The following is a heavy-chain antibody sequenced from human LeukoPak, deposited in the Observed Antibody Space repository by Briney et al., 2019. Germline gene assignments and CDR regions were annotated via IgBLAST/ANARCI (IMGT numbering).Heavy chain of an antibody. CDR3: VRGGSDYEYSGAS. J-gene: IGHJ5*02. Sequence: GGSLRLSCAASGFTFSSYWMHWIRQAPGKGLVCVSRISNDGRSTIYADSVKGRFTISRDNGKNTVFLQMNSLRVEDTAVYYCVRGGSDYEYSGASWRQGTLVTVSS. D-gene: IGHD3-16*01. V-gene: IGHV3-74*01. CDR2: ISNDGRST. CDR1: GFTFSSYW.